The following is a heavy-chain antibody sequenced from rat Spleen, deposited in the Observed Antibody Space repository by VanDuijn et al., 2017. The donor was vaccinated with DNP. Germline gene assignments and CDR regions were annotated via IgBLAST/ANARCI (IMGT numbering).Heavy chain of an antibody. CDR2: ISYSGST. J-gene: IGHJ2*01. D-gene: IGHD1-1*01. CDR1: GYSITSNY. V-gene: IGHV3-1*01. CDR3: AVQSVGREPYFAF. Sequence: EVQLQESGPGLVKPSQSLSLTCSVTGYSITSNYWGWIRQFPGNKVEYIGHISYSGSTSYNPSLISRISITRDTSKNQFFLQLNSVTTEDTATYYCAVQSVGREPYFAFWGQGVMVTVSS.